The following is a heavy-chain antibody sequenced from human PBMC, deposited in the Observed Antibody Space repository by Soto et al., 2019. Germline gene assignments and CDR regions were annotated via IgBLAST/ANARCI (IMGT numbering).Heavy chain of an antibody. CDR1: GFTFSSYG. D-gene: IGHD6-19*01. CDR2: ILYDGSKK. CDR3: VKDGSSGWPYFDDMDV. V-gene: IGHV3-30*18. Sequence: GGSLRLSCAASGFTFSSYGMHWVRQAPGKGLEWVAVILYDGSKKYYADSVKGRFTISRGNSKNTLYLQMSSLRAGDTALYYCVKDGSSGWPYFDDMDVWGQGTTVTVSS. J-gene: IGHJ6*02.